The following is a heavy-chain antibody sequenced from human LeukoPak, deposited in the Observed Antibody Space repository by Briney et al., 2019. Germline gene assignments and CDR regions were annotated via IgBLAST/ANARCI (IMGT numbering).Heavy chain of an antibody. CDR2: FDPEDGET. CDR3: ATVSYYYDRSGYQRYSQH. J-gene: IGHJ1*01. Sequence: ASVRVSCKVSEYTLTELSMHWVRQAPGKGLEWMGGFDPEDGETIYAQKFQGRVTMTEDTSTDTAYMELSSLRSEDTAMYYCATVSYYYDRSGYQRYSQHWGQGTRVSVSS. CDR1: EYTLTELS. V-gene: IGHV1-24*01. D-gene: IGHD3-22*01.